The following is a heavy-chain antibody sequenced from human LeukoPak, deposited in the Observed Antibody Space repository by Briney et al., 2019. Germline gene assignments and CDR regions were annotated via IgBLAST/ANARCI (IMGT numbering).Heavy chain of an antibody. CDR2: INHSGST. V-gene: IGHV4-34*01. D-gene: IGHD3-9*01. CDR1: GGSFSGYY. CDR3: ARRGPYDILTGYHTTINWFDP. J-gene: IGHJ5*02. Sequence: SETLTLTCAVYGGSFSGYYWSWIRQPPGKGLEWIGEINHSGSTNYNPSLKSRVTISVDTSKNQFSLKLSSVTAADTAVYYCARRGPYDILTGYHTTINWFDPWGQGTLVTVSS.